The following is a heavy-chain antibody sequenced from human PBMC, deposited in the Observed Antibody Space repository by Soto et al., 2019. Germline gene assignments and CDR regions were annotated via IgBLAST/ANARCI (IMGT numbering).Heavy chain of an antibody. Sequence: GGSLRLSCAASGFTFSNAWMSWVRQAPGKGLEWVGRIKSKTDGGTTDYAAPVKGRFTISRDDSKNTLYLQMNSLKTEDTAVYYCTTASYYDSSGYYYAVDYWGQGTLVTVSS. J-gene: IGHJ4*02. D-gene: IGHD3-22*01. CDR1: GFTFSNAW. CDR2: IKSKTDGGTT. V-gene: IGHV3-15*01. CDR3: TTASYYDSSGYYYAVDY.